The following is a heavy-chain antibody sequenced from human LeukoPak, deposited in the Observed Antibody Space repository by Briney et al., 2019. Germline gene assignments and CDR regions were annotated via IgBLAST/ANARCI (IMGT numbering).Heavy chain of an antibody. CDR1: GGSISSYS. J-gene: IGHJ4*02. D-gene: IGHD2-8*01. CDR3: ARQPYNGGQSLGY. Sequence: PSETLSLTCTVSGGSISSYSWSWMRQPAGKGLEWIGYIYYSGSTIYNPSLKSRVTISVDTSKSQFSLKLRSVTAADTAVYYCARQPYNGGQSLGYWGQGTLVTVSS. CDR2: IYYSGST. V-gene: IGHV4-59*08.